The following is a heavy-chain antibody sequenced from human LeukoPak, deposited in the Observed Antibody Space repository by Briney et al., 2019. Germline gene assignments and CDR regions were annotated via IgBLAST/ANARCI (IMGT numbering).Heavy chain of an antibody. CDR1: GFTFSSYE. CDR2: ISSNDGTT. J-gene: IGHJ4*02. CDR3: AKLSRGYSGYGGGDY. V-gene: IGHV3-48*03. D-gene: IGHD5-12*01. Sequence: PGGSLRLSCAASGFTFSSYEMNWVRQAPGKGLEWVSYISSNDGTTYYADSVKGRFTISRDNAKNSLYLQMNSLRAEDTAVYYCAKLSRGYSGYGGGDYWGQGTLVTVSS.